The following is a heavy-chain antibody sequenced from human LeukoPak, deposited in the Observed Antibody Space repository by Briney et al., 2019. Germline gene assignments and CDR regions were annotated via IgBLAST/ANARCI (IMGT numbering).Heavy chain of an antibody. D-gene: IGHD3-10*01. CDR1: GGSISSSSYY. J-gene: IGHJ4*02. CDR2: IYYTGST. CDR3: ARLYGSGSYSPYYFDY. Sequence: SETLSLTCTVSGGSISSSSYYWGWIRQPPGKGLEWIGNIYYTGSTYCNPSLKSRVTISVETSKNQFSLKLSSVTAADTAVYYCARLYGSGSYSPYYFDYWGQGTLVTVSS. V-gene: IGHV4-39*01.